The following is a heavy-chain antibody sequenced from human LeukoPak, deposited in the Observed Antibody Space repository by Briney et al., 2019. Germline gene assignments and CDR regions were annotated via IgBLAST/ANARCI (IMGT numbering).Heavy chain of an antibody. V-gene: IGHV3-7*03. D-gene: IGHD2-15*01. CDR2: IKQDGIEK. CDR1: GFTFSSYW. CDR3: ARKLGYCTGGSCYLDY. Sequence: GGSLRLSCAASGFTFSSYWMSWVRQAPGKGLEWVANIKQDGIEKYYVDSVKGRFTISRDNAKNSLYLQMNSLRAEDTAVYYCARKLGYCTGGSCYLDYWGQGTLVTVSS. J-gene: IGHJ4*02.